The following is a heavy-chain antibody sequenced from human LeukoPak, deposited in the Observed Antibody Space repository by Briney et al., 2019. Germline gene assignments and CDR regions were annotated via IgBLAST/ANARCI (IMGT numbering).Heavy chain of an antibody. Sequence: GGSLRLSCAASRFTLSSCTMNWVRQAPGKGLEWVSYISSSSNTIYYADSVKGRFTISRDNAKNSLYLQMNSLRDEDTAVYYCATDKWSSHWGPGTLVTVSS. D-gene: IGHD2-8*01. CDR1: RFTLSSCT. V-gene: IGHV3-48*02. J-gene: IGHJ4*02. CDR3: ATDKWSSH. CDR2: ISSSSNTI.